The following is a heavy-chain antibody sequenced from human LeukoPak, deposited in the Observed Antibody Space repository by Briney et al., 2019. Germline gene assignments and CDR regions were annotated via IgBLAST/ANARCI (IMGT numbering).Heavy chain of an antibody. CDR3: AKLSEVVTPDYFDY. D-gene: IGHD4-23*01. CDR1: GFTFSSYA. J-gene: IGHJ4*02. V-gene: IGHV3-23*01. CDR2: ISGSGGTT. Sequence: PGGSLRLSCAASGFTFSSYAMSWARQAPGKGLEWVSDISGSGGTTSYADSVKGRFTISRDNSKNTLYLQMNSLRAEDTALYYCAKLSEVVTPDYFDYWGQGTLVTVSS.